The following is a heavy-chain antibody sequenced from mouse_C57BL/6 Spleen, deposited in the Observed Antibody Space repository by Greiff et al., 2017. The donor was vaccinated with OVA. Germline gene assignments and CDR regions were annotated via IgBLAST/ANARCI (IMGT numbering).Heavy chain of an antibody. J-gene: IGHJ4*01. V-gene: IGHV5-17*01. Sequence: EVQVVESGGGLVKPGGSLKLSCAASGFTFSDYGMHWVRQAPEKGLEWVAYISSGSSTIYYADTVKGRFTISRDNAKNTLFLQMTSLRSEDTAMYYCARTGGGYYENYAMDYWGQGTSVTVSS. D-gene: IGHD2-3*01. CDR3: ARTGGGYYENYAMDY. CDR2: ISSGSSTI. CDR1: GFTFSDYG.